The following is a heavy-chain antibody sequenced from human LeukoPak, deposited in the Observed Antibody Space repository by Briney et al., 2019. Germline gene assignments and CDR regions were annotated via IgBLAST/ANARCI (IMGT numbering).Heavy chain of an antibody. D-gene: IGHD4-23*01. J-gene: IGHJ5*02. CDR2: IWYDGISK. Sequence: PGGSLRLSCAASGFTFSNFGMHWVRQTPGKGLERVAVIWYDGISKHYADSVKGRFTISRDNSKNTLYLQMNSLRAEDTAVYYCAKDPYGNSVNWFDPWGQGTLVTVSS. CDR1: GFTFSNFG. CDR3: AKDPYGNSVNWFDP. V-gene: IGHV3-33*06.